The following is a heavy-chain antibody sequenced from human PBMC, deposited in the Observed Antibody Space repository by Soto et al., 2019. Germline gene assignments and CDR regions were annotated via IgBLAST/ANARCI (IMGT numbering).Heavy chain of an antibody. Sequence: EVQLVESGGGLVKPGGSLRLSCAASGFTFSDSGMNWVRQAPGKGLEWVSSISSSSTYIYYADSVKGRFTIFRDNAKNSLTLQMNSLRVEDTAVYYGVRGIPGSHWGQGTLVTVSS. CDR1: GFTFSDSG. CDR3: VRGIPGSH. J-gene: IGHJ4*02. CDR2: ISSSSTYI. V-gene: IGHV3-21*06. D-gene: IGHD2-21*01.